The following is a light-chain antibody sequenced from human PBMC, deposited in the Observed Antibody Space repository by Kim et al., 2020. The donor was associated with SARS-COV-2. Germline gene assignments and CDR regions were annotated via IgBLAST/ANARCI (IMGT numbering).Light chain of an antibody. CDR2: QDR. CDR1: KLGDKY. Sequence: SYELTQPPSVSVSPGQTASITCSGDKLGDKYACWYQQKPGQSPVVVIHQDRKRPSGIPELFSGSNSGNTATLTISGTQAMDEADYYCQAWDSSTVVFGGGTQLTVL. CDR3: QAWDSSTVV. J-gene: IGLJ2*01. V-gene: IGLV3-1*01.